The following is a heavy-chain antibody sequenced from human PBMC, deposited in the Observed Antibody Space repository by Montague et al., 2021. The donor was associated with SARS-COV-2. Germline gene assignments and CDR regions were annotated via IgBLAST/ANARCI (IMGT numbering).Heavy chain of an antibody. CDR2: IYYSGTT. CDR3: ARLLVRGVPKAFDI. V-gene: IGHV4-39*01. Sequence: SETLSLTCTVSGGSITRNYYWGWIRQPPGKGLEWVGNIYYSGTTFINPSLESRVTISVDASKNQFSLNLTSVTAADTAVYYRARLLVRGVPKAFDIWGQGALVIVSS. CDR1: GGSITRNYY. J-gene: IGHJ3*02. D-gene: IGHD3-10*01.